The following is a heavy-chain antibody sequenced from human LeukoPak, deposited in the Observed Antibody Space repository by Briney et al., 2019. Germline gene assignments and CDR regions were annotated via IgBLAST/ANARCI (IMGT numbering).Heavy chain of an antibody. Sequence: GGSLRLSCAASGFTFSDYGMNWVRQAPGKGLEWVTYISSSSVTIYYADSVKGRFAISRDNSKSTLYLQMSSLRAEDTAVYLCVKDLRSDFMGVLSRYLSYWGQGTLVTVSS. CDR2: ISSSSVTI. V-gene: IGHV3-48*01. CDR3: VKDLRSDFMGVLSRYLSY. D-gene: IGHD2/OR15-2a*01. J-gene: IGHJ4*02. CDR1: GFTFSDYG.